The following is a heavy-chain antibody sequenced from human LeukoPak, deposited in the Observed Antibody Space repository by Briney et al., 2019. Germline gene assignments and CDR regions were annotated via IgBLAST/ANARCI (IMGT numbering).Heavy chain of an antibody. CDR3: ARGQEGTAMVEGAFDI. Sequence: ASVNVSFKVSGYTLTELSMHWVRQAPGQGLEWMGWINPNSGGTNYAQKFQGWVTMTRDTSISTAYMELSRLRSDDTAVYYCARGQEGTAMVEGAFDIWGQGTMVTVSS. J-gene: IGHJ3*02. CDR1: GYTLTELS. D-gene: IGHD5-18*01. CDR2: INPNSGGT. V-gene: IGHV1-2*04.